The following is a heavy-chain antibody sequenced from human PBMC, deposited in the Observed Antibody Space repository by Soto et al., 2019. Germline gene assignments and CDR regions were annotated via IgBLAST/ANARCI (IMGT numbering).Heavy chain of an antibody. CDR2: ISSSSSYI. J-gene: IGHJ6*02. D-gene: IGHD3-3*01. CDR3: ARDRADITIFGVVSIPEGNGMDV. V-gene: IGHV3-21*01. CDR1: GFTFSSYS. Sequence: GGSLRLSCAASGFTFSSYSMNWVRQAPGKGLEWVSSISSSSSYIYYADSVKGRFTISRDNAKNSLYLQMNSLRAEDTAVYYCARDRADITIFGVVSIPEGNGMDVWGQGTTVTVSS.